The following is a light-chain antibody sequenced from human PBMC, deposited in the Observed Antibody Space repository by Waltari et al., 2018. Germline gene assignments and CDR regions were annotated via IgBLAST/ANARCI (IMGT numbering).Light chain of an antibody. V-gene: IGKV3-11*01. CDR3: QQRSNWPLIT. Sequence: EIVLTQSPATLSLSPGERATLSCRASQSVINYLAWYQQKPGQAPRLLLYDASNRATDIPARFSGSGSGTDFTLTISSLEPEDFAVYYCQQRSNWPLITFGQGTRLEIK. CDR1: QSVINY. CDR2: DAS. J-gene: IGKJ5*01.